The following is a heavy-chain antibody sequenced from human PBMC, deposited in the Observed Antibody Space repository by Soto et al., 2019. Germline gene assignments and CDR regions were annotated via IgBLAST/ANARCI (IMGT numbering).Heavy chain of an antibody. CDR1: GFTFGDYP. V-gene: IGHV3-49*03. CDR2: IRTKPHGGTA. Sequence: GGSLRLSCTASGFTFGDYPMSWIRQAPGEGLQWLGFIRTKPHGGTAEYAASVKGRFTISRDDSTNIAYLQLDNLKVEDTALYYCTRSYYYDSGVYFARPDYFDYWGQGALVTVSS. D-gene: IGHD3-22*01. CDR3: TRSYYYDSGVYFARPDYFDY. J-gene: IGHJ4*02.